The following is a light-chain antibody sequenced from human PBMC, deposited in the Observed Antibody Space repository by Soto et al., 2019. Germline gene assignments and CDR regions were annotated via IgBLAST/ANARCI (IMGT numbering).Light chain of an antibody. V-gene: IGKV1-5*03. CDR3: QQYNSYPLT. J-gene: IGKJ4*01. CDR2: EAS. Sequence: DIQMTQSPSTLSASIGDRVTITCRARQSISSRLAWYQQKPGKAPKLLIHEASSLESGVPSRFSGSGSETEFTLTISSLKPDDFATYYCQQYNSYPLTFGGGTKVEIK. CDR1: QSISSR.